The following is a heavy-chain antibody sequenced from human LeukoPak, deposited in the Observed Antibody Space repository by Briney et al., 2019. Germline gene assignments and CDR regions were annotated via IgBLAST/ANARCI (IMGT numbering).Heavy chain of an antibody. Sequence: SETLSLTCAVYGGSFSGYYGSWIRQPPGKGLEWIGEMNHSGSTNYNPSLKSRVTISVDTSKNQFSLKLSSVTAADTAVYYCATTHCSGGSRYSGKYFQHWGQGTLVTVSS. V-gene: IGHV4-34*01. CDR2: MNHSGST. D-gene: IGHD2-15*01. CDR1: GGSFSGYY. CDR3: ATTHCSGGSRYSGKYFQH. J-gene: IGHJ1*01.